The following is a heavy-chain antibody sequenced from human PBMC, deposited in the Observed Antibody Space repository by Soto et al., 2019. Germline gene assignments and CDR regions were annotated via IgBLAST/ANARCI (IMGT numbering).Heavy chain of an antibody. Sequence: QVQLVESVGGVVQPGRSLRLSCAASGFTFSSYGMHWVRQAPGKGLVWVAVISYDGSNNYYADSVKGRFTISRDNSKNTLYLHVNSLRAEDTAVYYCAKEPSSFMITCGGCQDWGRGTLVIVAS. V-gene: IGHV3-30*18. CDR3: AKEPSSFMITCGGCQD. J-gene: IGHJ1*01. CDR2: ISYDGSNN. CDR1: GFTFSSYG. D-gene: IGHD3-16*01.